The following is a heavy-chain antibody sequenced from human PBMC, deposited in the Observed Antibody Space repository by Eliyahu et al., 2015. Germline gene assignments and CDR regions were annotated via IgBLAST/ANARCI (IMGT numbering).Heavy chain of an antibody. J-gene: IGHJ2*01. Sequence: EVQLLESGGGLVQPGGSLRLSCAASGFPFSXXAXXWVSXAPGXGLGWVSAISGSGGXTYYADSVKGRFTISRDNSKNTLYLQMNSLRAEDTAVYYCAKTRIAAAGRVRGHWYFDLWGRGTLVTVSS. CDR3: AKTRIAAAGRVRGHWYFDL. D-gene: IGHD6-13*01. CDR2: ISGSGGXT. V-gene: IGHV3-23*01. CDR1: GFPFSXXA.